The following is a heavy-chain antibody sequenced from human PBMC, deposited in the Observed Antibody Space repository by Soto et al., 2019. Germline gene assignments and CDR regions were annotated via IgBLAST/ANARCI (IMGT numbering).Heavy chain of an antibody. J-gene: IGHJ4*02. CDR2: TSFDGSHE. CDR1: GFIFSDFG. D-gene: IGHD3-9*01. Sequence: VGSLRLSCAASGFIFSDFGMSWVRQAPGKGLEWVAVTSFDGSHEYYAASAKGRFTISRDNSENMLLLQMDNVRAEDTAVYYCAKSPSKARDYEVLAGYSGYFDSWGLGTLVTVSS. CDR3: AKSPSKARDYEVLAGYSGYFDS. V-gene: IGHV3-30*18.